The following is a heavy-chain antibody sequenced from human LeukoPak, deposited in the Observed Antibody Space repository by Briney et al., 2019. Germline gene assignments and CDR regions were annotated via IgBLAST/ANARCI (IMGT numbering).Heavy chain of an antibody. V-gene: IGHV4-39*01. CDR1: GGSISSSSYY. J-gene: IGHJ4*02. D-gene: IGHD3-22*01. CDR2: IYYSGST. Sequence: SETLSLTCTVSGGSISSSSYYWGWIRQPPGKGLEWIGSIYYSGSTYYNPSLKSRVTISVDTSKNQFSLKPSSVTAADTAVYYCARRSDSSGYYSDYWGQGTLVTVSS. CDR3: ARRSDSSGYYSDY.